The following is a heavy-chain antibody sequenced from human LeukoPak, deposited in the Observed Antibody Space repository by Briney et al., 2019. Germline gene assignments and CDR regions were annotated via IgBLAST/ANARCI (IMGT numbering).Heavy chain of an antibody. CDR2: ISYDGSNK. CDR3: AELGITMIGGV. J-gene: IGHJ6*04. CDR1: GFTFSSYA. V-gene: IGHV3-30*04. D-gene: IGHD3-10*02. Sequence: GGSLRLSCAASGFTFSSYAMHWVRQAPGKGLEGVAVISYDGSNKYYADSVKGRFTISRDNSKNTLYLQMNSLRAEDTAVYYCAELGITMIGGVWGKGTTVTISS.